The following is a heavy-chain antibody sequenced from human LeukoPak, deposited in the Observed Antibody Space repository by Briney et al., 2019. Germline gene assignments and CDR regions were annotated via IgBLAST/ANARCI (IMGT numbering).Heavy chain of an antibody. Sequence: GGSLRLSCAASGFTFSIYGMHWVRQAPGKGLEWVAVISYDGSNKYYADSVKGQFTISRDNSKNPLYLQMNSLRAEDTAVYYCAKGGPTVVTSFDYWGQGTLVTVSS. J-gene: IGHJ4*02. V-gene: IGHV3-30*18. D-gene: IGHD4-23*01. CDR3: AKGGPTVVTSFDY. CDR1: GFTFSIYG. CDR2: ISYDGSNK.